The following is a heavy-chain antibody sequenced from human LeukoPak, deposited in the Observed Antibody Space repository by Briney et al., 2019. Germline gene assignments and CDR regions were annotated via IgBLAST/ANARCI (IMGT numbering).Heavy chain of an antibody. V-gene: IGHV4-34*01. Sequence: ASETLSLTCAVYGGSFSGYYWSWIRQPPGKVLEWIGEINHSGSTNYNPSLKSRVTISVDTSKNQFSLKLSSVTAADTAVYYCARGGTGGRFRPVYYYMDVWGKGTTVTVSS. CDR1: GGSFSGYY. D-gene: IGHD1/OR15-1a*01. CDR3: ARGGTGGRFRPVYYYMDV. J-gene: IGHJ6*03. CDR2: INHSGST.